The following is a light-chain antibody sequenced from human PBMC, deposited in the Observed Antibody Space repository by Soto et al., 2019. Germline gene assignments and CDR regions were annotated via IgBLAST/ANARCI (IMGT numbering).Light chain of an antibody. V-gene: IGLV2-23*02. CDR2: AVI. Sequence: QSALTQPASVSGSHGLSITVSCTGTSSDVGSYDLVSWYQQHPGQAPKLIIYAVIKRPSGVPDRFSGSKSGNTASLTISGLQTEDEADYYCCSYAASFCVFGGGTNITVL. J-gene: IGLJ3*02. CDR3: CSYAASFCV. CDR1: SSDVGSYDL.